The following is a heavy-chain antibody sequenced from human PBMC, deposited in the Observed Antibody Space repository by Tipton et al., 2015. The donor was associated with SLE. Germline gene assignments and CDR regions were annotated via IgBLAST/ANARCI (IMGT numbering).Heavy chain of an antibody. J-gene: IGHJ4*02. Sequence: LRLSCAVYGGSFSGYYWSWIRQPPGKGLEWIGEINHSGSTNYNPSLKSRVTISVDTSKNQFSLKLSSVTAADTAVYYCARDIVVVPAAGPSFDYWGQGTLVTVSS. CDR2: INHSGST. D-gene: IGHD2-2*01. V-gene: IGHV4-34*01. CDR1: GGSFSGYY. CDR3: ARDIVVVPAAGPSFDY.